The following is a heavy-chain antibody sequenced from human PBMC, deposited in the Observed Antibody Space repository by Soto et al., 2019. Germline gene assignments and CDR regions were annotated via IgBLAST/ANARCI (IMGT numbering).Heavy chain of an antibody. D-gene: IGHD1-7*01. CDR1: GGTFSSYT. CDR3: ARGLITGTKDYHYYMDV. Sequence: GASVKVSCKASGGTFSSYTISWVRQAPGQGLEWMGRIIPILGIANYAQKFQGRVTITADKSTSTVYMELSSLRSEDTAVYYCARGLITGTKDYHYYMDVWGKGTTVTVSS. CDR2: IIPILGIA. V-gene: IGHV1-69*02. J-gene: IGHJ6*03.